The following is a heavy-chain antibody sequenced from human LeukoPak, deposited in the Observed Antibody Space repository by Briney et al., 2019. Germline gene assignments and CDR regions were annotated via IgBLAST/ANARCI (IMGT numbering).Heavy chain of an antibody. CDR3: ARWGRTVAGTDYFDY. Sequence: SETLSLTCAVYGGSFSGYYWSWIRQPPGKGLEWIGEINHSGSTNYNPSLKSRVTISVDTSKNQFPLKLSSVTAADTAVYYCARWGRTVAGTDYFDYWGQGTLVTVSS. D-gene: IGHD6-19*01. CDR2: INHSGST. CDR1: GGSFSGYY. J-gene: IGHJ4*02. V-gene: IGHV4-34*01.